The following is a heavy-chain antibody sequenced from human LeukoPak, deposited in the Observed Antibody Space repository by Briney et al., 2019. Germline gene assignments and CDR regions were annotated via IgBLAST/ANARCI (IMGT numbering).Heavy chain of an antibody. D-gene: IGHD3-10*01. CDR2: IYPGDSDT. J-gene: IGHJ6*03. Sequence: GESLKISCKGSGYSFTSYWIGWVRQMPGKGLEWMGIIYPGDSDTRYSPSFQGQVTISADKSISTAYLQWSSLKASDTAMYYCARHLAQRGYYMDVWGKGTTVTISS. CDR1: GYSFTSYW. V-gene: IGHV5-51*01. CDR3: ARHLAQRGYYMDV.